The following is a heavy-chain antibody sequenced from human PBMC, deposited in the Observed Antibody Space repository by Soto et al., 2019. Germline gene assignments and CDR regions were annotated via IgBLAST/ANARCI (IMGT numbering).Heavy chain of an antibody. D-gene: IGHD3-22*01. J-gene: IGHJ4*02. CDR1: GYTFNSHG. CDR3: ARWRSNYDSSEDLDY. V-gene: IGHV1-18*04. Sequence: ASVKVSCKAFGYTFNSHGISWVRQAPGQGLEWMGWINSYNGHTNYAQKLQGRVTMTADTSASTAYLELRSLRSDDTAVYYCARWRSNYDSSEDLDYWGQGTMVTVSS. CDR2: INSYNGHT.